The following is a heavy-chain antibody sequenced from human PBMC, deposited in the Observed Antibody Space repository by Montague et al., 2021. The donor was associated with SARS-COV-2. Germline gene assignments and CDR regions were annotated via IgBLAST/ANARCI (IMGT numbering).Heavy chain of an antibody. CDR3: ARVLGGYYGMDV. J-gene: IGHJ6*02. CDR1: GFTLNEFW. V-gene: IGHV3-74*01. Sequence: SLRLSCAASGFTLNEFWMHWIRQAPGKGLAWVSRIDPTGAMINYADSVRGRFIISRDNARNTLYLQMNSLRAEDTAVYYCARVLGGYYGMDVWGQGTTVTVSS. CDR2: IDPTGAMI. D-gene: IGHD2/OR15-2a*01.